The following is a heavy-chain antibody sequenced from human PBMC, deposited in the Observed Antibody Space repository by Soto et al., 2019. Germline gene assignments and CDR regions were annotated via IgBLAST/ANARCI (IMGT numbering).Heavy chain of an antibody. D-gene: IGHD2-2*01. J-gene: IGHJ6*02. CDR3: ARDLRYCSSTSCYRLPYYYGMDV. CDR2: IWYDGSNK. CDR1: GFTFSSYG. V-gene: IGHV3-33*01. Sequence: GGSLRLSCAASGFTFSSYGMHWVRQAPGKGLEWVTVIWYDGSNKYYADSVKGRFTISRDNSKNTLYLQMNSLRAEDTAVYYCARDLRYCSSTSCYRLPYYYGMDVWGQGTTVTVSS.